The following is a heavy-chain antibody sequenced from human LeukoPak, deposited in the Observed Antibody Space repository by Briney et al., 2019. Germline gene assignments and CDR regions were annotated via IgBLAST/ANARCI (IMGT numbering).Heavy chain of an antibody. D-gene: IGHD5-12*01. CDR3: ARESPLGLLDY. CDR2: IYYSGST. V-gene: IGHV4-59*01. Sequence: SETLSLTCTVSGDSISSYYWSWIRQPPGKGLEWIGYIYYSGSTNYNPSLKSRVTISVDTSKNQFSLKLSSVTAADTAVYYCARESPLGLLDYWGQGTLVTVSS. CDR1: GDSISSYY. J-gene: IGHJ4*02.